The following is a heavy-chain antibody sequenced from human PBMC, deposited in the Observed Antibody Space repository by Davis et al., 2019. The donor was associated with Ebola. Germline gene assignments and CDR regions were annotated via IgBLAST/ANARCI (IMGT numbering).Heavy chain of an antibody. Sequence: ESLKISCAASGFTVSSNYMSWVRQAPGKGLEWIGEINHSGSTNYNPSLKSRVTISVDTSKNQFSLKLSSVTAADTAVYYCARVRGYDFWSGYPKSTYYYMDVWGKGTTVTVSS. D-gene: IGHD3-3*01. J-gene: IGHJ6*03. V-gene: IGHV4-34*01. CDR3: ARVRGYDFWSGYPKSTYYYMDV. CDR1: GFTVSSNY. CDR2: INHSGST.